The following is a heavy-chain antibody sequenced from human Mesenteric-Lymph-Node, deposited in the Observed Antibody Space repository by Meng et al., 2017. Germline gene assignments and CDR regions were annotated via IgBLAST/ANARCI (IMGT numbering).Heavy chain of an antibody. D-gene: IGHD3-22*01. J-gene: IGHJ4*02. V-gene: IGHV3-23*01. CDR3: AKKTAGSGYQPFDS. Sequence: GESLKISCAASGFTFNNYAMTWVRQAPGQGLEWVSTITSDGSFTNYAGSVKGRFTISRDISKNSLYLQMHSLRAEDTAVYYCAKKTAGSGYQPFDSWGQGTRVTVAS. CDR2: ITSDGSFT. CDR1: GFTFNNYA.